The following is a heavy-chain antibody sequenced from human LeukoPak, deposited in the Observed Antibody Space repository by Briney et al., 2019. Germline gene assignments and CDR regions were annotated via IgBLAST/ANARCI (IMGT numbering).Heavy chain of an antibody. CDR3: ARPQYNWNDYDSYPMDV. Sequence: ASVKVSCKASGYTFTAYHMHWVRQAPGQGLEWMGIIDTSDGRSTYAQKYRDRVSMTRDTSSNTVYMEMSSLRYEDTAVCYCARPQYNWNDYDSYPMDVWGQGTTVTVSS. J-gene: IGHJ6*02. CDR2: IDTSDGRS. D-gene: IGHD1-1*01. V-gene: IGHV1-46*01. CDR1: GYTFTAYH.